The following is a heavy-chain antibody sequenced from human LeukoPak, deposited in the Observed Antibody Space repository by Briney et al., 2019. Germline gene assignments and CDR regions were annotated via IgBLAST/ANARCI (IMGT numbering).Heavy chain of an antibody. V-gene: IGHV3-30*04. CDR3: ARTRLTTQAYYYGMDV. Sequence: PGGSLRLSCAASGFTFSSYAMHWVRQAPGKGLEWVAVISYDGSNKYYADSVKGRFTISRDNSKNTLYLQMNSLRAEDTAVYYCARTRLTTQAYYYGMDVWGKGTAVTVSS. CDR1: GFTFSSYA. CDR2: ISYDGSNK. D-gene: IGHD4-11*01. J-gene: IGHJ6*04.